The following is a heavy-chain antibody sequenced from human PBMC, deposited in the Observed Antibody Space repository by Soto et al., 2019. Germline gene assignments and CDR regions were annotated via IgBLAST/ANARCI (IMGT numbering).Heavy chain of an antibody. Sequence: EVQLVESGGGLVQPGGSLRLSCAASGFTFSSYWMHWVRQAPGKGLVWVSRSNSDVSSTSYADSVKGRFTISRDNAKNTLYLQMNSRRAEDMAVYYCARGGIWGSGSFDYWGQGTLVTVSS. D-gene: IGHD1-26*01. J-gene: IGHJ4*02. CDR3: ARGGIWGSGSFDY. CDR2: SNSDVSST. V-gene: IGHV3-74*01. CDR1: GFTFSSYW.